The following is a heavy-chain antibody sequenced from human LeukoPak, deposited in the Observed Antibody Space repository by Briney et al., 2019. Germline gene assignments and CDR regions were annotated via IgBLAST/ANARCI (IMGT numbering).Heavy chain of an antibody. CDR1: GFTFSSYA. D-gene: IGHD4-17*01. Sequence: GGSLRLSCAASGFTFSSYAMHWVRQAPGKGLEWVAVISYDGSNKYHADSVKGRFTISRDNSKNTLYLQMNSLRAEDTAVYYCARDFSGFTVTPYFDYWGQGTLVTVSS. J-gene: IGHJ4*02. V-gene: IGHV3-30*04. CDR3: ARDFSGFTVTPYFDY. CDR2: ISYDGSNK.